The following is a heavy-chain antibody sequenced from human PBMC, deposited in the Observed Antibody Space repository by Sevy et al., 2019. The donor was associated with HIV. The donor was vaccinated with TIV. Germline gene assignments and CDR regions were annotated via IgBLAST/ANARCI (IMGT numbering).Heavy chain of an antibody. D-gene: IGHD6-6*01. J-gene: IGHJ6*02. Sequence: GGSLRLSCVASGFTFSSYEMNWVRQAPGKGLEWVSYIRASGLTIDYADSVKGRFTISRDNAKNSLYLHMHSLRAEDTAVYFCARADSSSSEDRFYYYGLDVWGQGTTVTVSS. CDR1: GFTFSSYE. CDR3: ARADSSSSEDRFYYYGLDV. CDR2: IRASGLTI. V-gene: IGHV3-48*03.